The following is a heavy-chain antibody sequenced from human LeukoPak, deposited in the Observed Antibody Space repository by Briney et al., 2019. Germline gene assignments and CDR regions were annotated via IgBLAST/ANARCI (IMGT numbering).Heavy chain of an antibody. CDR3: ARVGAARYYYYYMDV. CDR1: GFTFSSYG. CDR2: IRYDGSNK. D-gene: IGHD2-15*01. V-gene: IGHV3-30*02. J-gene: IGHJ6*03. Sequence: PGGSLRLSCAASGFTFSSYGMHWVRQAPGKGLEWVAFIRYDGSNKYYADSVKGRFTISRDNSKNTLYLQMNSLRAEDTAVYYCARVGAARYYYYYMDVWGKGTTVTVSS.